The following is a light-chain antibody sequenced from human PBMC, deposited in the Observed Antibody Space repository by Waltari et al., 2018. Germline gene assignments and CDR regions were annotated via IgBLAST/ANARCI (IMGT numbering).Light chain of an antibody. CDR1: RVISIN. J-gene: IGKJ1*01. Sequence: EVVMTQSPATLSVSPGGRATLSCRASRVISINLVWYQQRPGQAPRLLIYGASTRATDIPARFSGSGSGTEFTLTISRLQSEDAAAYYCQQCNGSPRTFGQGTKVEVK. CDR2: GAS. V-gene: IGKV3-15*01. CDR3: QQCNGSPRT.